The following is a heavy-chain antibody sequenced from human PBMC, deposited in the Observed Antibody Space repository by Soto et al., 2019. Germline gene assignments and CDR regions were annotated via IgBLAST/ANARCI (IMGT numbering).Heavy chain of an antibody. D-gene: IGHD3-22*01. CDR2: IGIGSSTK. Sequence: ETLSLTCTVSGGSISSTSNYWGWIRQPPGKGLEWVSYIGIGSSTKYYADSVKGRFTISRDNAKNSLYLQMNSLRAEDTAVYYCARDQLYYNDISGRPLNAFDVWGQGTMVTVSS. CDR3: ARDQLYYNDISGRPLNAFDV. CDR1: GGSISSTS. J-gene: IGHJ3*01. V-gene: IGHV3-48*01.